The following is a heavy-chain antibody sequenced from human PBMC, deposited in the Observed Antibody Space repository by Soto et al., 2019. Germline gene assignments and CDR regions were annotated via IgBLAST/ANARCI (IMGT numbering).Heavy chain of an antibody. CDR3: ARGTANYDDHFNF. V-gene: IGHV3-74*01. CDR1: GFTFSSYW. Sequence: EVQLVESGGGLVQPGGSLRLSCAASGFTFSSYWMHWVRQAPGKGLVWVSRIKGDGSSTSHADSVKGRFTISRDNAENTLYLQMNSLRAEDTAVYYCARGTANYDDHFNFWGQGTLVTVSS. CDR2: IKGDGSST. J-gene: IGHJ4*02. D-gene: IGHD3-3*01.